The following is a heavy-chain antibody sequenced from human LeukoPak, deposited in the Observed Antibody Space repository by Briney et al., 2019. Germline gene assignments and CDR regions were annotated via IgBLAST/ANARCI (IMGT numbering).Heavy chain of an antibody. D-gene: IGHD6-19*01. CDR3: ARVYHNQYSSGWYGAYYFDY. CDR2: IYYSGST. Sequence: SATLSLTCTVSGGSISSYYWSWIRQPPGKGLEWIGYIYYSGSTNYNPSLKSRVTISVDTSKNQFSLKLSSVTAADTAVYYCARVYHNQYSSGWYGAYYFDYWGQGTLVTVSS. J-gene: IGHJ4*02. CDR1: GGSISSYY. V-gene: IGHV4-59*01.